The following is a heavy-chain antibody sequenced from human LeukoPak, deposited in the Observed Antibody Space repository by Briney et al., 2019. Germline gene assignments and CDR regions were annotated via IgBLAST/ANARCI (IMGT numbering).Heavy chain of an antibody. CDR2: IWYDGSNK. CDR1: GFTFSSYG. V-gene: IGHV3-33*06. Sequence: PGRSLRLSCAASGFTFSSYGMHWVRQAPGEGLEWVAVIWYDGSNKYYADSVKGRFTISRDNYKNTLYLQMNSLRAEDTAVYYCAKPHRYYDSSGYSAIDYWGQGTLVTVSS. D-gene: IGHD3-22*01. J-gene: IGHJ4*02. CDR3: AKPHRYYDSSGYSAIDY.